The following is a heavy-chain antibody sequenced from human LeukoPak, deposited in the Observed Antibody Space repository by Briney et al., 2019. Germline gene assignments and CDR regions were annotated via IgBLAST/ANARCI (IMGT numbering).Heavy chain of an antibody. J-gene: IGHJ4*02. D-gene: IGHD6-6*01. CDR1: GDSLNSTIYY. V-gene: IGHV4-39*01. CDR2: IYYTGST. CDR3: ARQFYAIASRLDY. Sequence: SETLSLTCTVSGDSLNSTIYYWGWIRQPPGKGLEWIGNIYYTGSTYCNPSLKGRVTISVDTSKNQYSLKLSSVTAADTAVYYCARQFYAIASRLDYWGQGSLVTVSS.